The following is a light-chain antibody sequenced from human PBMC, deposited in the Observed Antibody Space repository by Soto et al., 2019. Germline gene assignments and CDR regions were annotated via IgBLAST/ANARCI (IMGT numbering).Light chain of an antibody. V-gene: IGLV2-14*01. CDR3: SSHTSATTDV. J-gene: IGLJ1*01. CDR2: DVS. CDR1: SSDVGAYNY. Sequence: QSVLTQPASVSGSPGQSITISCTGTSSDVGAYNYDSWYQQYPGEAPKVIIYDVSHRPAGVSNRFSGSKSGNTASLTISGLQTQDEADYYCSSHTSATTDVFGTGTKLTVL.